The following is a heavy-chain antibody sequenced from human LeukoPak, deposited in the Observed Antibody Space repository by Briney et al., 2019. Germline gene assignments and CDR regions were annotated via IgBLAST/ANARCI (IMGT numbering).Heavy chain of an antibody. CDR3: ASRTTYGAYYYYYGMDV. D-gene: IGHD2-2*01. Sequence: GASVKVSCKASGYTFTSYYMHWVRQAPGQGLEWMGIINPSGGSTSYAQKFQGRVTMTRDTSTSTVYMELSSPRSEDTAVYYCASRTTYGAYYYYYGMDVWGQGTTVTVSS. J-gene: IGHJ6*02. V-gene: IGHV1-46*01. CDR1: GYTFTSYY. CDR2: INPSGGST.